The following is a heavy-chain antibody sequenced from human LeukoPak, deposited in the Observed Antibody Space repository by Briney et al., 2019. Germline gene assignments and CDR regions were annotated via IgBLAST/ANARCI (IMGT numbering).Heavy chain of an antibody. Sequence: SETLSLTCTVSGGSISSYYWSWIRQPPGKGLEWIGYIYYSGSTNYNPSLKSRVTISVKTSKNQFSLKLRSVTAADTAVYYCARRAGAYSHPYDYWGQGTLVTVSS. D-gene: IGHD4/OR15-4a*01. CDR1: GGSISSYY. J-gene: IGHJ4*02. V-gene: IGHV4-59*01. CDR3: ARRAGAYSHPYDY. CDR2: IYYSGST.